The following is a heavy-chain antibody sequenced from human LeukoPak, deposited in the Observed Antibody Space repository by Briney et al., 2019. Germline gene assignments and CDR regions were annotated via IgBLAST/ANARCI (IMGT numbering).Heavy chain of an antibody. CDR3: AKDRGYFDLSFDY. J-gene: IGHJ4*02. Sequence: GGSLRLSCAASRFTFSSYTMSWVRQAPGKGLEWVSAISGSGGSTNYADSVKGRFTISRDNSMNTLYLQINSLRAEDTAVYYCAKDRGYFDLSFDYWGQGTLVTVSS. D-gene: IGHD3-3*01. V-gene: IGHV3-23*01. CDR1: RFTFSSYT. CDR2: ISGSGGST.